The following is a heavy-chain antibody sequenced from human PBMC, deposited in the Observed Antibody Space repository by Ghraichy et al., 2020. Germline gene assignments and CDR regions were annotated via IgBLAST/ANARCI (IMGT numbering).Heavy chain of an antibody. CDR3: AKRDSKYFFDY. CDR1: GFTFNTYV. CDR2: ISVSGVST. D-gene: IGHD3/OR15-3a*01. Sequence: GALRLSCVASGFTFNTYVMSWVRQAPGKGLEWVSVISVSGVSTDYADSVKGRFTISRVNSNNTLYLQMNSLRAEDTALYFCAKRDSKYFFDYWGQGTLVTVSA. V-gene: IGHV3-23*01. J-gene: IGHJ4*02.